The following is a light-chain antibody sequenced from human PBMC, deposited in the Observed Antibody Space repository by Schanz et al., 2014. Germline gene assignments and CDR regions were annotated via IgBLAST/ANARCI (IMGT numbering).Light chain of an antibody. Sequence: QSALTQPRSVSGSPGQSVTISCTGTSTDVGGYNYVSWYQQRPGKAPKLIIYDDNKRPSGVPDRFSGSKSGTSASLAITGLQAEDEADYYCSSYAGSNNVVFGGGTKVTVL. CDR3: SSYAGSNNVV. CDR2: DDN. V-gene: IGLV2-11*01. CDR1: STDVGGYNY. J-gene: IGLJ2*01.